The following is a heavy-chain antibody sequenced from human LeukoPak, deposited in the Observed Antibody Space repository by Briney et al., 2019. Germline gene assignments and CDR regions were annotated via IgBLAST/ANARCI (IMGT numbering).Heavy chain of an antibody. CDR2: ISSSSSYI. V-gene: IGHV3-21*01. D-gene: IGHD6-13*01. CDR3: AAAGPPTFDY. J-gene: IGHJ4*02. Sequence: GSLRLSCAASGFTFSGYAMSWVRQAPGKGLEWVSSISSSSSYIYYADSVKGRFTISRDNAKNSLYLQMNSLRAEDTAVYYCAAAGPPTFDYWGQGTLVTVSS. CDR1: GFTFSGYA.